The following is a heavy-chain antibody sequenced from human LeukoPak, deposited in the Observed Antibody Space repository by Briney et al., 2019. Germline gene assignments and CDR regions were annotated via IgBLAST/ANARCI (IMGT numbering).Heavy chain of an antibody. Sequence: ASVKVSCKASGYTFTGYYMHWVRQAPGQGLEWMGWINPNSGGTNYAQKFQGRVTMTRDTSISTAYMELSRLGSDDTAVYYCARNSRRFGGYSSSWGHLDYGARGPLAPVPS. D-gene: IGHD6-6*01. CDR1: GYTFTGYY. V-gene: IGHV1-2*02. CDR3: ARNSRRFGGYSSSWGHLDY. CDR2: INPNSGGT. J-gene: IGHJ4*03.